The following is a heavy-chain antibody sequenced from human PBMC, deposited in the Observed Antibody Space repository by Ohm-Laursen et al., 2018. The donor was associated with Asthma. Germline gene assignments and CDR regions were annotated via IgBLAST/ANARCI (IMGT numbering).Heavy chain of an antibody. D-gene: IGHD3-22*01. Sequence: GQTLSLTCAASGFTVSSNYMSWVRQAPGKGLEWVSVIYSGGSTYYADSVKGRFTISRDNSKNTLYLQMNSLRAEDTAVYYCARSAYDSIRGGAFDIWGQGTMVTVSS. J-gene: IGHJ3*02. CDR3: ARSAYDSIRGGAFDI. CDR1: GFTVSSNY. V-gene: IGHV3-53*01. CDR2: IYSGGST.